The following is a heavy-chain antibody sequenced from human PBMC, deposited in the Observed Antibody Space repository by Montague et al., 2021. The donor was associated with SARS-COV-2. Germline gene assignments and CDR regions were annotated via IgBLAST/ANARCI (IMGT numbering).Heavy chain of an antibody. Sequence: SETLSLTCAVYGESFSDYYWTWVRQPPGRGLEWIGEINHSGSTNYNPSVRSRVTISVDTSRNQFSLTLNSVTAADTAVYYCARGPYYKSSAYYLGVRKAYYFFIDVWGQGTPVAVSS. CDR3: ARGPYYKSSAYYLGVRKAYYFFIDV. V-gene: IGHV4-34*01. D-gene: IGHD3-22*01. CDR1: GESFSDYY. J-gene: IGHJ6*02. CDR2: INHSGST.